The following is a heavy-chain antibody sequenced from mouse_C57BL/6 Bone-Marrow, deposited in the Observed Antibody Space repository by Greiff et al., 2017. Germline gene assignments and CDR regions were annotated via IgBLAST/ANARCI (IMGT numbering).Heavy chain of an antibody. Sequence: VQLQQSGAELARPGASVKLSCKASGYTFTSYGISWVKQRTGQGLEWIGEIYHRSGNTYYNEKFKGKATLTADKSSSTAYMELRSLTSEDSAVYFCALLDYSNYDYWGQGTTLTVSS. CDR1: GYTFTSYG. V-gene: IGHV1-81*01. D-gene: IGHD2-5*01. CDR3: ALLDYSNYDY. J-gene: IGHJ2*01. CDR2: IYHRSGNT.